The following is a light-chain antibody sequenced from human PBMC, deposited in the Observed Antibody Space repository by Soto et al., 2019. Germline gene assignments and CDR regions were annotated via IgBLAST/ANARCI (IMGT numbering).Light chain of an antibody. CDR2: AAS. V-gene: IGKV1-39*01. J-gene: IGKJ1*01. Sequence: DIQMTQSPSSLSASVGDRVTITCRASQSISSYLNWYQQKPGKAPKLLIYAASSLQSGVPSRFSGSGSGTDFTRTISSLQPEDFATYYCQQSYSTLMWTFGQGTKVDIK. CDR1: QSISSY. CDR3: QQSYSTLMWT.